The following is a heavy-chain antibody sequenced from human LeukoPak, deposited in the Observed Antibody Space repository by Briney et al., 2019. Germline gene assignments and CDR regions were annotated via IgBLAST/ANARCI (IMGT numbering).Heavy chain of an antibody. CDR2: INRSGST. D-gene: IGHD1/OR15-1a*01. V-gene: IGHV4-34*01. J-gene: IGHJ4*02. Sequence: PSETLSLTCAVSVGSFSSYHWSWIRQPPGKGLGWIGEINRSGSTHYNPSLKSRVTISVDASKNHFSLELSSVTAADTAVYFCARSGETTIAYLDWGQGTLVTVSS. CDR1: VGSFSSYH. CDR3: ARSGETTIAYLD.